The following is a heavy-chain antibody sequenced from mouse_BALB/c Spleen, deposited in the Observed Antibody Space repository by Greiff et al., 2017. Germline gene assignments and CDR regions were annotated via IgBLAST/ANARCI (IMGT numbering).Heavy chain of an antibody. CDR1: GYTFTSYW. D-gene: IGHD2-3*01. J-gene: IGHJ2*01. CDR3: ARRNYDGYLDY. V-gene: IGHV1S22*01. Sequence: LQQPGSELVRPGASVKLSCKASGYTFTSYWMHWVKQRPGQGLEWIGNIYPGSGSTNYDEKFKSKATLTADKSSSTAYMQLSSLTSEDSAVYYCARRNYDGYLDYWGQGTTLTVSS. CDR2: IYPGSGST.